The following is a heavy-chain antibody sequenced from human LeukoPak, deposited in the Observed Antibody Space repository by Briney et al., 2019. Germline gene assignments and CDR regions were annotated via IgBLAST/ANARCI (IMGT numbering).Heavy chain of an antibody. CDR2: ISAGGGTR. Sequence: QAGGSLRLSCAASGFSFSSYSMNWVRQAPGKGLEWVSFISAGGGTRNYADSVRGRFTISRDNAKNSLYLQMDSLRAEDTAVYYCARDKVYYYYMDVWGKGTTVTVSS. J-gene: IGHJ6*03. V-gene: IGHV3-48*04. CDR3: ARDKVYYYYMDV. CDR1: GFSFSSYS.